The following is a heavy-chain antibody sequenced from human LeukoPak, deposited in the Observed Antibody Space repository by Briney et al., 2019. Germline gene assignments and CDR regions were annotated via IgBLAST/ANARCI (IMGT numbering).Heavy chain of an antibody. CDR2: IYPGDSDT. CDR3: ARHGCFGSGSCYFDY. V-gene: IGHV5-51*01. J-gene: IGHJ4*02. Sequence: GESLKISCQGSGYSFSNHWIGWVRQKPGKGPEWMALIYPGDSDTKYSSSFQGQVTVSADKSTSTAYLQWRSLKASDTATYYCARHGCFGSGSCYFDYWGQGVLVTVSS. CDR1: GYSFSNHW. D-gene: IGHD3-10*01.